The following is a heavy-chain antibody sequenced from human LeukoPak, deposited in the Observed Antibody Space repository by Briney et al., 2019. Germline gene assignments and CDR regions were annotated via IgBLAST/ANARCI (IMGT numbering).Heavy chain of an antibody. CDR3: ARDKHRFLEWLGAFDY. CDR2: ISAYNGNT. CDR1: GYTFTSYG. J-gene: IGHJ4*02. Sequence: ASVKVSCKASGYTFTSYGISWVRQAPGQGLEWMGWISAYNGNTNYAQKLQGRVTMTTDTSTSTAYMEPRSLRSDDTAVYYCARDKHRFLEWLGAFDYWGQGTLVTVSS. V-gene: IGHV1-18*01. D-gene: IGHD3-3*01.